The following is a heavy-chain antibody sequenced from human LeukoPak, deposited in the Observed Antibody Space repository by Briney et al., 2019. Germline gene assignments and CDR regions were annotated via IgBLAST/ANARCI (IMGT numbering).Heavy chain of an antibody. CDR2: ISGSGGST. V-gene: IGHV3-23*01. D-gene: IGHD3-3*01. CDR1: GFTFSSYA. CDR3: AKDLGFWSGYPHYYFDY. Sequence: GGSLRLSCAASGFTFSSYAMSWVRQAPGKGLEWVSAISGSGGSTYYADSVKGRFTISRDNSKNTLYLQMNSLRAEDTAVYYCAKDLGFWSGYPHYYFDYWGQGTLVTVSS. J-gene: IGHJ4*02.